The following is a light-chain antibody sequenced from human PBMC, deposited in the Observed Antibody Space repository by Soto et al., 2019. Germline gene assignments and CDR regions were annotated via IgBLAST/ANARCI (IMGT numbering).Light chain of an antibody. V-gene: IGLV1-40*01. CDR3: ASWDDSLNGYV. J-gene: IGLJ1*01. CDR2: TN. CDR1: SSNIGAGYD. Sequence: QSVLTQSPSVSGAPGQRVTISCTGSSSNIGAGYDVHWYQQLPGTAPKLLIYTNQRPSGVPDRFSGSKSGTSASLAISGLQSEDEADYYCASWDDSLNGYVFGTGTKLTVL.